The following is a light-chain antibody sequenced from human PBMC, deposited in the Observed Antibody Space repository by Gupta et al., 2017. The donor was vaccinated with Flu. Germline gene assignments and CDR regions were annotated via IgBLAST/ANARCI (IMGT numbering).Light chain of an antibody. CDR2: GAS. V-gene: IGKV3-20*01. CDR3: QQYGSSPQT. Sequence: EIVLTQSPGTLSLSPGERATLSCRASQSVSSSYLAWYQQKPGQAPRLLIHGASSRATGITDRFSGSGSGTDFTLTISRLEPEDFAVYYCQQYGSSPQTFGQGTKLEIK. J-gene: IGKJ2*01. CDR1: QSVSSSY.